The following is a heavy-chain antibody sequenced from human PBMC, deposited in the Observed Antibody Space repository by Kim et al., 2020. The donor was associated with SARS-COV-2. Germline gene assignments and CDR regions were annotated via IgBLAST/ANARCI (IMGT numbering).Heavy chain of an antibody. V-gene: IGHV3-7*03. CDR3: ARESGRYDFWTPIRH. Sequence: GGSLRLSCAASGFTFSSYWMSWVRQAPGKGLEWVANIKQDGSEKYYVDSVKGRFTISRDNAKNSLYLQMNSLRAEDTAVYYCARESGRYDFWTPIRHWGQGTLVTVSS. CDR1: GFTFSSYW. J-gene: IGHJ4*02. CDR2: IKQDGSEK. D-gene: IGHD3-3*01.